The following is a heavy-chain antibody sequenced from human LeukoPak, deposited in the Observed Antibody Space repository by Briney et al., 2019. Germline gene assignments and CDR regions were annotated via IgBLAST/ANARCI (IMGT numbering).Heavy chain of an antibody. CDR3: ATCGYTYGLYFDY. CDR1: GFTFSSYE. CDR2: ISSSGSTI. V-gene: IGHV3-48*03. Sequence: QTGGSLRLSCAASGFTFSSYEMNWVRQAPGKGLEWVSYISSSGSTIYYADSVKGRFTISRDNAKNSLYLQMTSLRAEDTAVYYCATCGYTYGLYFDYWGQGTLVTVSS. D-gene: IGHD5-18*01. J-gene: IGHJ4*02.